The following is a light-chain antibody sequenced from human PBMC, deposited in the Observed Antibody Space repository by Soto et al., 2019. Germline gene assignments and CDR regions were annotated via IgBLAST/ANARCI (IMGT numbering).Light chain of an antibody. J-gene: IGKJ4*01. CDR2: GAS. CDR3: QQRSNWQGAT. Sequence: PGARVTLSCRASQSVSSSYLTWYQQKPGQAPRLLIYGASTRATSIPARFSGSGSGTDFTLTISRLEPEDFAVYYCQQRSNWQGATFGGGTKV. CDR1: QSVSSSY. V-gene: IGKV3D-20*02.